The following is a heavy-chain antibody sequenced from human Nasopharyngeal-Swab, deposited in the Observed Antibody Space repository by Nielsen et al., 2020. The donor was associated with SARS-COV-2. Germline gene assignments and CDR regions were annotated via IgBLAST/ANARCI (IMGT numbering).Heavy chain of an antibody. V-gene: IGHV4-30-4*01. CDR2: IYYSGST. Sequence: PGKGLEWIGYIYYSGSTYYNPSLKSRVTISVDTSKNQFSLKPSSVTAADTAVYYCARAVVWVGAAPSAVWGYFDYWGQGTLVTVSS. CDR3: ARAVVWVGAAPSAVWGYFDY. D-gene: IGHD2-15*01. J-gene: IGHJ4*02.